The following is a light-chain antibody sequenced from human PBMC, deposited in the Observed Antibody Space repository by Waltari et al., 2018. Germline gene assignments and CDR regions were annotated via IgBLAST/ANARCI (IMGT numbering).Light chain of an antibody. V-gene: IGKV1-5*03. CDR3: QQYDSYPVT. Sequence: DIQMTQSTATLSASVGDSVTNTCRAGQSVSEWLAWYQQKPGRAPDLLIYKASTLERGVSSRFRGSGSGPEFTLTINSLQPDDFATYYCQQYDSYPVTFGQGTKVEIK. CDR2: KAS. J-gene: IGKJ1*01. CDR1: QSVSEW.